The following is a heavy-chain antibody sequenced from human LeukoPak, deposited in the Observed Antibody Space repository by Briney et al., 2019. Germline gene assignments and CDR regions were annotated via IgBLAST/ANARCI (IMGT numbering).Heavy chain of an antibody. CDR1: GFTFSSYA. CDR3: AKYAANYYGSGSYDRSLDY. D-gene: IGHD3-10*01. V-gene: IGHV3-23*01. CDR2: ISGSGGST. J-gene: IGHJ4*02. Sequence: GGSLRLSCAASGFTFSSYAMSWVRQAPGKGLEWVSAISGSGGSTYYADSVKGRFTISRDNSKNTLYLQMNSLRAEDTAAYYCAKYAANYYGSGSYDRSLDYWGQGTLVTVSS.